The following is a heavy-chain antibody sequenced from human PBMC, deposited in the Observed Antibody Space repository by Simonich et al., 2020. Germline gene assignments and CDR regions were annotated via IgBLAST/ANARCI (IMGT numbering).Heavy chain of an antibody. CDR3: ARVGYSNYYYYGMDV. J-gene: IGHJ6*02. V-gene: IGHV4-38-2*01. Sequence: QVQLQESGPGLVKPSETLSLTCAVSGYSISSGYYWGWIRQPPGKGLEWIGRIYHSGSTYSNPSLKSRVTRAVETSKNRFSLKLSSVTAADTAVYYCARVGYSNYYYYGMDVWGQGTTVTVSS. CDR1: GYSISSGYY. CDR2: IYHSGST. D-gene: IGHD6-13*01.